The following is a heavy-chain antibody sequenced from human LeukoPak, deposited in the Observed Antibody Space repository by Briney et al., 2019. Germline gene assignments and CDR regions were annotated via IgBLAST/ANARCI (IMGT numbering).Heavy chain of an antibody. J-gene: IGHJ5*02. CDR3: ARDHVVVVVAATHWFDP. D-gene: IGHD2-15*01. V-gene: IGHV3-7*01. CDR2: IKQDGSEK. CDR1: GFTFSSYW. Sequence: PGGSLRLSCAACGFTFSSYWISWVRQAPGKGLEWVANIKQDGSEKYYVDSVKGRFTISRDNAKNSLYLQMNSLRAEDTAVYYCARDHVVVVVAATHWFDPWGQGTLVTVSS.